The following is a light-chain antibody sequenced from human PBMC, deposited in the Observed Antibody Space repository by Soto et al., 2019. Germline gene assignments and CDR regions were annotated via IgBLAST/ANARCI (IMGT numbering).Light chain of an antibody. V-gene: IGKV3-11*01. CDR2: DAS. CDR3: QPRMNWRRVT. J-gene: IGKJ4*01. CDR1: QSVSIY. Sequence: EIVLTQSPATLSLSPGERATLSCRASQSVSIYLAWYQQKPGQAPRLLIFDASTRATGIPARFSGSGSGTDFTLPISRLEPEDFAVYYCQPRMNWRRVTFGGGTKVEIK.